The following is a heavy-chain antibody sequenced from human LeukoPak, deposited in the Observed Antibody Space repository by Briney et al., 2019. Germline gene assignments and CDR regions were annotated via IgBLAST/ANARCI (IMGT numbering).Heavy chain of an antibody. V-gene: IGHV4-59*08. CDR2: IYYSGST. CDR1: GGSISSYY. CDR3: ARTSEMATINAFDI. Sequence: PSETLSLTCTVSGGSISSYYWSWIRQPPGKGLEWIGYIYYSGSTYYNPSLKSRVTISVDTSKNQFSLKLSSGTAADTAVYYCARTSEMATINAFDIWGQGTMVTVSS. J-gene: IGHJ3*02. D-gene: IGHD5-24*01.